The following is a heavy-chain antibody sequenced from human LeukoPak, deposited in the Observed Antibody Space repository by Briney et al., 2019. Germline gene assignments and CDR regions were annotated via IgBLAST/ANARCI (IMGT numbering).Heavy chain of an antibody. CDR2: IFRGSDT. CDR1: DFTVSSNY. J-gene: IGHJ3*01. D-gene: IGHD5-18*01. CDR3: ARALPGDTDNAFDL. Sequence: GGSLRLSCAASDFTVSSNYMSWVRQAPGKGLEWVSVIFRGSDTYYADSVKGRFTISRDNSKNTLYLQMNSLRAEDTAVYYCARALPGDTDNAFDLWGQGSMVTVSS. V-gene: IGHV3-53*01.